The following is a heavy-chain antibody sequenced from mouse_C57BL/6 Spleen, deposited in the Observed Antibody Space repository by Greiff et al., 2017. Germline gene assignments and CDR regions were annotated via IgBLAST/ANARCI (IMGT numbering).Heavy chain of an antibody. D-gene: IGHD1-1*01. Sequence: EVMLVESGGGLVKPGGSLKLSCAASGFTFSSYAMSWVRQTPEKRLEWVATISDGGSYTYYPDNVKGRFTISRDNAKNNLYLQMSHLKSEDTAMYYCARDGSTVVRYFDVWGTGTTVTVSS. V-gene: IGHV5-4*01. CDR1: GFTFSSYA. J-gene: IGHJ1*03. CDR3: ARDGSTVVRYFDV. CDR2: ISDGGSYT.